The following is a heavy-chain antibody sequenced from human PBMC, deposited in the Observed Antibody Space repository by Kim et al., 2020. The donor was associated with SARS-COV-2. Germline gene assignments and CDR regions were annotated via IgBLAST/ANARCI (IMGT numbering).Heavy chain of an antibody. CDR3: TRGSTTSVHFYYGMDV. Sequence: GGSLRLSCAASGFTFSDHVMAWVRQSPEKGLEWVSAISGDASNTFYAESLKGRFTISRDNSRHTLYLQMNSPSPEDTAIYYCTRGSTTSVHFYYGMDVWG. CDR1: GFTFSDHV. D-gene: IGHD4-17*01. J-gene: IGHJ6*01. V-gene: IGHV3-23*01. CDR2: ISGDASNT.